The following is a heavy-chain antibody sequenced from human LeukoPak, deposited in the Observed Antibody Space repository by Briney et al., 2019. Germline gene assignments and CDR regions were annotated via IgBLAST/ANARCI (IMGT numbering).Heavy chain of an antibody. CDR1: GFTFSSYS. CDR3: ARPQGYSYGYANDY. J-gene: IGHJ4*02. CDR2: ISSSSSYI. Sequence: GGSLRLSCAASGFTFSSYSMNWVRQAPGKGLEWVSSISSSSSYIYYADSVKGRFTISRDNAKNSLYLQMNSLRAEDTAVYYCARPQGYSYGYANDYWGQGTLVTVSS. V-gene: IGHV3-21*01. D-gene: IGHD5-18*01.